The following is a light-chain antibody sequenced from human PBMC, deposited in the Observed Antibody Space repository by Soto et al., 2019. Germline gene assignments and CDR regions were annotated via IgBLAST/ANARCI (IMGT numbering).Light chain of an antibody. CDR3: LQHNNYPPIT. J-gene: IGKJ5*01. Sequence: DIQMTQSPSSLSASVGDRVTITCRASRDISYDLAWYQQKPGKAPERLIYAASRLQSGVPSRFSGSGTGTEFSLTNNSLQPHDFATYYCLQHNNYPPITLGQGTRLEIK. CDR2: AAS. V-gene: IGKV1-17*01. CDR1: RDISYD.